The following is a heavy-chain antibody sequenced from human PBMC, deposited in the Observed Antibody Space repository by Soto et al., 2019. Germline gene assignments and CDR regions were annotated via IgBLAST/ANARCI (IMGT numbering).Heavy chain of an antibody. J-gene: IGHJ6*03. CDR1: GYTFTSYD. CDR2: MNPNSGNT. V-gene: IGHV1-8*01. CDR3: ARFPITAMVNYYYMDV. Sequence: ASVKVSCKASGYTFTSYDINWVRQATGQGLEWMGWMNPNSGNTGYAQKFQGRVTMTRNTSISTAYMELSSLRSEDTAVYYCARFPITAMVNYYYMDVWGKGTTVTVSS. D-gene: IGHD5-18*01.